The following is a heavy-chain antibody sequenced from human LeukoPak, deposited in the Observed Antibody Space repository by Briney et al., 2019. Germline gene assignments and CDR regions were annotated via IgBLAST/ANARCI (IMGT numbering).Heavy chain of an antibody. J-gene: IGHJ4*02. V-gene: IGHV3-53*01. CDR2: IYIGVST. CDR1: GFTVSSNY. D-gene: IGHD3-3*01. Sequence: PGGSLRLSCAASGFTVSSNYMSWVRPAPGKGLEWVSVIYIGVSTYNADSVKGRFTISRDNSKNTLYLQMNSLRAEDTAVYYCARDKRNFWSGEVDYFDYWGQGTLVTVSS. CDR3: ARDKRNFWSGEVDYFDY.